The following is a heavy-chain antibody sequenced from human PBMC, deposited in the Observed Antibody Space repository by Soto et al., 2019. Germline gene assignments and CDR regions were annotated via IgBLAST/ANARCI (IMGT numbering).Heavy chain of an antibody. CDR3: AGGDRGCSGSSAGYYFSGFDV. D-gene: IGHD3-16*02. CDR2: VSANGDIT. J-gene: IGHJ6*02. CDR1: GFTFSEYA. V-gene: IGHV3-23*01. Sequence: EVNVLESGGDLVQPGGSLRLSCVASGFTFSEYAMTWVRQAPGKGLDWVSSVSANGDITYYADSVKGRFTISRDNSNNPLPLQMNGLRAEDPAPYFCAGGDRGCSGSSAGYYFSGFDVWGQGTTVIVSS.